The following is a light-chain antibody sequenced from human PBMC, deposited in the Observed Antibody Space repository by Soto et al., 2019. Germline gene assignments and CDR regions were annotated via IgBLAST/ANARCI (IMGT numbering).Light chain of an antibody. Sequence: QSVLTQPPSASGTPGQRVTISCSGSNSNIGSNTVNWYQQLPGTAPKLLIYYDNLRPSGVPDRISGSMSGTSASLAISGLQSDDEADYYCAAWDDSLNGRVFGTGTKLTVL. V-gene: IGLV1-44*01. CDR3: AAWDDSLNGRV. CDR2: YDN. CDR1: NSNIGSNT. J-gene: IGLJ1*01.